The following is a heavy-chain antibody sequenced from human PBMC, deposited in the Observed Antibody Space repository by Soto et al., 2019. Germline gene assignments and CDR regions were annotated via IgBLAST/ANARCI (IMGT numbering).Heavy chain of an antibody. V-gene: IGHV4-31*03. Sequence: QVQLQESGPGLVKPSQTLSLTCFVPGAVPFSGSYYWSGIGQPPGKGLECLGYIFNSGRAYYNPSLRSRVTISIDTSKDEFSLTLSSVTAADTAVYFCARGYSGYDYNFDYWGQGVSVTVSS. CDR1: GAVPFSGSYY. CDR3: ARGYSGYDYNFDY. D-gene: IGHD5-12*01. J-gene: IGHJ4*02. CDR2: IFNSGRA.